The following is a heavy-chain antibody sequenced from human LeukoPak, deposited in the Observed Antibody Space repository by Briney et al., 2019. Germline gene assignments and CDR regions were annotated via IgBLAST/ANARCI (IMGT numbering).Heavy chain of an antibody. CDR1: GFPFSSYG. J-gene: IGHJ3*02. CDR2: IKQDGSER. D-gene: IGHD6-6*01. CDR3: ARVASYAFDI. Sequence: GGSLRLSCAASGFPFSSYGMHWVRQAPGKGLEWVANIKQDGSERYYVDSLKGQFTISRDNAKNSLYLQMNSLRAEDTAVYYCARVASYAFDIWGQGTMVTVSS. V-gene: IGHV3-7*01.